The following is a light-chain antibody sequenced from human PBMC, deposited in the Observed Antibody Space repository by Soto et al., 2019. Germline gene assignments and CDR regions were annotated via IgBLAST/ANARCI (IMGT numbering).Light chain of an antibody. CDR2: DAS. J-gene: IGKJ1*01. CDR3: QQYNSYSWT. Sequence: DIQMTQSPSTLSASVGDRVTITCRASQSISSWLAWYQQKPGKAPKLLIYDASSLESGDPSRFSGSGSGTEFTLTISSLQPDDFTTYYCQQYNSYSWTFGQGNKVEIK. CDR1: QSISSW. V-gene: IGKV1-5*01.